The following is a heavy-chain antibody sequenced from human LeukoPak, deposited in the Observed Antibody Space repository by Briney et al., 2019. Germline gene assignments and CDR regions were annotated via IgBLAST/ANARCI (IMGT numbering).Heavy chain of an antibody. Sequence: SETLSLTCTVSGGSTSSSSYYWGWIRQPPGKDLEWIGSIYYSGSTYHNPSLKSRVTISVDTSKNRFSLKLSSVTAADTAVYYCARPGVGSGRYGAFDIWGQGTLVIVSS. V-gene: IGHV4-39*01. CDR1: GGSTSSSSYY. CDR2: IYYSGST. J-gene: IGHJ3*02. D-gene: IGHD5-18*01. CDR3: ARPGVGSGRYGAFDI.